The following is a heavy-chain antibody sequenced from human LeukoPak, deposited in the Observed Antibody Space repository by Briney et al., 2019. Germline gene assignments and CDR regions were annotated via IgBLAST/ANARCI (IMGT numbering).Heavy chain of an antibody. CDR3: AGVFSGRRPFEL. Sequence: SETLSLTCTVSGDSITSYYWNWIRQPPGKGLEWICYVYYRGATNYNPSLKTRVTTSIDTSKKQFSLKLSSVTAADTAVYFCAGVFSGRRPFELWGKGTLVTVSS. J-gene: IGHJ4*02. D-gene: IGHD3-10*01. CDR1: GDSITSYY. CDR2: VYYRGAT. V-gene: IGHV4-59*01.